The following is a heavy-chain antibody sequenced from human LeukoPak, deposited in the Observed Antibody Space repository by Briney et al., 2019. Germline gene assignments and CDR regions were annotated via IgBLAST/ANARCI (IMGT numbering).Heavy chain of an antibody. CDR3: ARQLERARMGGFDY. V-gene: IGHV1-69*13. J-gene: IGHJ4*02. D-gene: IGHD1-1*01. CDR2: IIPIFGTA. Sequence: SVKVPCKASGGTFSSYAISWVRQAPGQGLEWMGGIIPIFGTANYAQKFQGRVTITADESTSTAYMELSSLRVEDTAVYYCARQLERARMGGFDYWGQGTLVTVSS. CDR1: GGTFSSYA.